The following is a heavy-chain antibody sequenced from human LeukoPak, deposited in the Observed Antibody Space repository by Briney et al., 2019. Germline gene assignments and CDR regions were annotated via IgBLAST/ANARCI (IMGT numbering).Heavy chain of an antibody. Sequence: PGGSLRLSCAASGFTFSSYGMHWVCQAPGKGLEWVAVISYDGSNEYYADSVKGRFTISRDNSKNTLYLQMDSLRAEDTAVYYCAKEYTVVTHFDYWGQGTLVIVSS. CDR3: AKEYTVVTHFDY. CDR1: GFTFSSYG. CDR2: ISYDGSNE. J-gene: IGHJ4*02. D-gene: IGHD4-23*01. V-gene: IGHV3-30*18.